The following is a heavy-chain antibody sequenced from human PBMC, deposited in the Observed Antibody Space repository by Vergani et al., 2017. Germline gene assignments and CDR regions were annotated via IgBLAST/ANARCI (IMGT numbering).Heavy chain of an antibody. Sequence: EVQLVESGGGLVKPGGSLRLSCAASGFTFINAWMTWVRQAPGKGLEWVGRIKSKTDGRTTYYAAPVKGKFTISKDDSKNTLYLQMNSLKTEDTVVYYFTTDNQQASVGHCRVTNCYGGVIDIWGQGTVVTVSS. CDR1: GFTFINAW. D-gene: IGHD3-16*01. CDR3: TTDNQQASVGHCRVTNCYGGVIDI. J-gene: IGHJ3*02. V-gene: IGHV3-15*01. CDR2: IKSKTDGRTT.